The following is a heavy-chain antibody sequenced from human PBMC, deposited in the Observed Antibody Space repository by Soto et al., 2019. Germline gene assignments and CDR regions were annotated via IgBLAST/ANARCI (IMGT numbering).Heavy chain of an antibody. D-gene: IGHD6-19*01. CDR1: GDSLSGTYW. CDR2: ISYSGTT. CDR3: ARHILVTGTRGFDF. Sequence: QVQLQESGPGLVKPSETLSLTCAVSGDSLSGTYWWSWVRQAPGGGLQWIGEISYSGTTHYDPSLTSRVTISMDKSRSEFSLTLISVTAADSASYYCARHILVTGTRGFDFWGQGILVTVSS. V-gene: IGHV4-4*02. J-gene: IGHJ4*02.